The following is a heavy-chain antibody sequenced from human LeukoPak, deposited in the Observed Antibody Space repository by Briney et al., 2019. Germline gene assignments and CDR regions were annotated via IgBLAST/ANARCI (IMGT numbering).Heavy chain of an antibody. V-gene: IGHV3-73*01. CDR2: IRSKANSYAT. Sequence: GGSLRLSCAASGFTFSGSAMHWVRQASGKELEWVGRIRSKANSYATAHAASVKGRFTISRDDSKNTAYLQMNSLKTEDTAVYYCTRHLSTGYWGQGALVTVSS. CDR1: GFTFSGSA. CDR3: TRHLSTGY. D-gene: IGHD2-2*01. J-gene: IGHJ4*02.